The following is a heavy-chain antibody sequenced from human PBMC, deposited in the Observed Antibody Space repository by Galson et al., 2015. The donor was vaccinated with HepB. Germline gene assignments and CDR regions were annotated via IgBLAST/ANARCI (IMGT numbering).Heavy chain of an antibody. CDR2: VYHTGST. J-gene: IGHJ4*02. CDR3: ATAPNPDYFDY. CDR1: DGSISDNY. Sequence: SETLSLTCTVSDGSISDNYWSWIRQPPGKGLEWIGHVYHTGSTNYNPSLKSRVTILVDTSKSQSSLKLSSVTAADTAVYYCATAPNPDYFDYWGQGTLVTVSS. V-gene: IGHV4-59*01.